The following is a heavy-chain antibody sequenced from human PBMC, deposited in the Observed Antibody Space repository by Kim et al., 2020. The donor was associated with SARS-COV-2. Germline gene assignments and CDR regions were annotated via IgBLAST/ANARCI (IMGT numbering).Heavy chain of an antibody. CDR1: GFTVSSNY. D-gene: IGHD3-10*01. Sequence: GGSLRLSCAASGFTVSSNYMSWVRQAPGKGLEWVSDIYSGGSTYYEDSVKGRFTISRDNSKNTLYLQMNSMRAEDTAVFYCSRDSGRWGQGCLVSVSS. J-gene: IGHJ4*02. CDR2: IYSGGST. CDR3: SRDSGR. V-gene: IGHV3-53*01.